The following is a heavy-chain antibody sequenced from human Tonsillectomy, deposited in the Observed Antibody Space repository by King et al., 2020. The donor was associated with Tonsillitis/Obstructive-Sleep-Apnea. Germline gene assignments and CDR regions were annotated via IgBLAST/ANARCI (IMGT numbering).Heavy chain of an antibody. D-gene: IGHD3-3*01. CDR2: ISGSGGYT. Sequence: VQLVESGGGLVQPGGSLRLSCAASGFTFSSYAMSWVRQAPGKGLEWVSGISGSGGYTYYADSVKGRFTISRDNSKNTLSLQMNSLRAEDTAVFYCAKSTVDDFWGGYHFYFDYGGQGTLVTVSS. CDR3: AKSTVDDFWGGYHFYFDY. CDR1: GFTFSSYA. V-gene: IGHV3-23*04. J-gene: IGHJ4*02.